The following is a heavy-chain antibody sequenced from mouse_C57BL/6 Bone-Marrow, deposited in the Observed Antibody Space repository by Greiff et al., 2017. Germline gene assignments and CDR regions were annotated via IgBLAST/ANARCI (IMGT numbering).Heavy chain of an antibody. Sequence: QVQLQQPGTELVKPGASVKLSCKASGYTFTSYWMHWVKQRPGQGLEWIGNINPSNGGTNYNEKFKSKATLTVDKSSSKAYMQLSSLTSEDSAVYYCARDGYYVGWYFDVWGTGTTVTVSS. CDR1: GYTFTSYW. CDR3: ARDGYYVGWYFDV. CDR2: INPSNGGT. D-gene: IGHD2-3*01. V-gene: IGHV1-53*01. J-gene: IGHJ1*03.